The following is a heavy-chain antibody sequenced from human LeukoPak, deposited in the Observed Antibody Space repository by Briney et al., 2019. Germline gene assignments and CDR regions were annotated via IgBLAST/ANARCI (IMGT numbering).Heavy chain of an antibody. Sequence: GGSLRLSCVVSGFNSEDHAMHWVRQAPGKGLEWVSGIYWSSSGTGYADSVKGRFTVSRDNSNNTMYLQMNSLGAEDTAVYFCAKGISSGWYRVAYDLWGQGTMVTVSS. CDR3: AKGISSGWYRVAYDL. CDR1: GFNSEDHA. CDR2: IYWSSSGT. D-gene: IGHD6-19*01. J-gene: IGHJ3*01. V-gene: IGHV3-9*02.